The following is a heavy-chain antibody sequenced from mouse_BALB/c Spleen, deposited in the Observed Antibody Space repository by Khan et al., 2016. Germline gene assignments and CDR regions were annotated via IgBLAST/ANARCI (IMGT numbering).Heavy chain of an antibody. CDR2: ISNGGGST. J-gene: IGHJ3*01. Sequence: EVELVESGGGLVQPGGSLKLSCAASGFTFSSYTMSWVRQTPEKRLEWVTNISNGGGSTYYPDTVKGRSTISRDNAKNTLYLQLSSLTSEDTAVYYCARHSGFPWFAYWGQGTLVTVSA. V-gene: IGHV5-12-2*01. CDR1: GFTFSSYT. D-gene: IGHD3-2*02. CDR3: ARHSGFPWFAY.